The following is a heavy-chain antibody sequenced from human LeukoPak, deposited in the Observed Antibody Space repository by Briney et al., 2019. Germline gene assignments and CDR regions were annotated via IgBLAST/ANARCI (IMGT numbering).Heavy chain of an antibody. CDR2: FDPEDGET. V-gene: IGHV1-24*01. CDR3: ATKSIAVAGTGFDY. CDR1: GYTLTELS. J-gene: IGHJ4*02. D-gene: IGHD6-19*01. Sequence: GASVKVSCKVSGYTLTELSMHWVRQAPGKGLEWMGGFDPEDGETIYAQKFQGRVTMTEDTSTDTAYMGLSSLRSEDTAVYYCATKSIAVAGTGFDYWGQGTLVTVSS.